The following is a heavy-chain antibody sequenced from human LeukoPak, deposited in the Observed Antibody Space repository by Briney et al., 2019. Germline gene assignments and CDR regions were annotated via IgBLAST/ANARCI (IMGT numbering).Heavy chain of an antibody. CDR2: IYHSGST. J-gene: IGHJ2*01. V-gene: IGHV4-38-2*02. CDR3: ARKNRLWYFDL. CDR1: GYSISSGYY. Sequence: SETLSLTCTVSGYSISSGYYWGWIRQPPGKGLEWIGSIYHSGSTYYNPSLKSRVTISVDTSKNQFSLKLSSVTAADTAVYYCARKNRLWYFDLWGRGTLVTVSS. D-gene: IGHD6-25*01.